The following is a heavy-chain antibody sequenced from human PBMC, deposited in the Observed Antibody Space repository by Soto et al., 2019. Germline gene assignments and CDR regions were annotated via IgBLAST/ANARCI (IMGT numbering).Heavy chain of an antibody. D-gene: IGHD3-22*01. J-gene: IGHJ6*02. CDR3: ARGQNYYDSSGYEYGYSYGMDV. CDR2: IIPIFGTA. V-gene: IGHV1-69*13. Sequence: SVKVSCKASGGTFSSYAISWVRQAPGQGLEWMGGIIPIFGTANYAQKFQGRVTITADESTSTAYMELSSLRSEDTAVYYCARGQNYYDSSGYEYGYSYGMDVWGHGTTVTVS. CDR1: GGTFSSYA.